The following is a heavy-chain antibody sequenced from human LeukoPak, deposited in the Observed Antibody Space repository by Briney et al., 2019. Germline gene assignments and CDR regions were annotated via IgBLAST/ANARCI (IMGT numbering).Heavy chain of an antibody. CDR1: GFTFRNYW. CDR2: IHPDGSST. Sequence: GGSLRLSCAASGFTFRNYWMHWVRQAPGKGLVWVSRIHPDGSSTSHADSVKGRFTISRDNAQNTVFLQMNSLRPEDTAVYYCARKLDHADPFYWGQGTLVTVSS. J-gene: IGHJ4*02. CDR3: ARKLDHADPFY. V-gene: IGHV3-74*01. D-gene: IGHD2-2*03.